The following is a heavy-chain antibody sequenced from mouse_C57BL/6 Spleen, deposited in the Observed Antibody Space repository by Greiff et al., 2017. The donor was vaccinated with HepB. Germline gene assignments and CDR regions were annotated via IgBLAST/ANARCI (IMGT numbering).Heavy chain of an antibody. Sequence: EVQLQESGGGLVKPGGSLKLSCAASGFTFSDYGMHWVRQAPEKGLEWVAYISSGSSTIYYADTVKGRFTISRDNAKNTLFLQMTSLRSEDTAMYYCARPHGSSYGFAYWGQGTLVTVSA. V-gene: IGHV5-17*01. CDR2: ISSGSSTI. D-gene: IGHD1-1*01. CDR1: GFTFSDYG. CDR3: ARPHGSSYGFAY. J-gene: IGHJ3*01.